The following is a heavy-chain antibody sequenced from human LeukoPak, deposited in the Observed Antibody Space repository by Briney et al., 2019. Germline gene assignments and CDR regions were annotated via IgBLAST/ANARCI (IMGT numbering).Heavy chain of an antibody. CDR3: AKDFVVVPGNVNYFDY. D-gene: IGHD2-21*02. CDR1: GFTFSDYY. Sequence: GGSLRLSCAASGFTFSDYYMTWIRQAPRKGLEWVSYISSSGITIYYADSVKGRFTISRDNAKKSLYLEMNSLRAEDTAVYYCAKDFVVVPGNVNYFDYWGQGTLVTVSS. J-gene: IGHJ4*02. CDR2: ISSSGITI. V-gene: IGHV3-11*01.